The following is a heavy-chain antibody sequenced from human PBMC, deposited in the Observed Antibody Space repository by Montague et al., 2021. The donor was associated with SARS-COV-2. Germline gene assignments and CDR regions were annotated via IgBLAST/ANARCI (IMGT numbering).Heavy chain of an antibody. V-gene: IGHV4-34*01. CDR2: INDRGVTNY. Sequence: SETLSLTCAVYGESFSGFFWSWIRQPPGKGLEWIAEINDRGVTNYNYNPSLGSRVTISADTSKNQFSLKLRSVTAADTAVYYCARWDPQTLTVISLRGKSAHEYWGQGTLVTVSS. D-gene: IGHD4-11*01. J-gene: IGHJ4*02. CDR1: GESFSGFF. CDR3: ARWDPQTLTVISLRGKSAHEY.